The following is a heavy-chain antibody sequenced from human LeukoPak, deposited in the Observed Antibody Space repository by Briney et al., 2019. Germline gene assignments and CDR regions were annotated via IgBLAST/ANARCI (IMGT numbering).Heavy chain of an antibody. CDR1: GYTFTGYF. D-gene: IGHD5-12*01. Sequence: GASVTVSFKASGYTFTGYFMHWMRQAPAQGLAWMALIHPKIGTTNNAPKFQGRGTLTRDTSITTAYMEMSRLRSDDTAVYYCARDFGRYSGYDFDFWGQGTLVTVSS. J-gene: IGHJ4*02. CDR2: IHPKIGTT. V-gene: IGHV1-2*06. CDR3: ARDFGRYSGYDFDF.